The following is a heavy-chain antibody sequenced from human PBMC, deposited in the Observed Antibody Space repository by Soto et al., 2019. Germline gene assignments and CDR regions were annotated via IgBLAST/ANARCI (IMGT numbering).Heavy chain of an antibody. CDR1: GFTFSGSA. J-gene: IGHJ4*02. Sequence: EVQLVESGGGLVQPGGSLKLSCAASGFTFSGSAMHWVRQASGKGLEWVGRIRSKGNSYATAYAASVKGRFTISRDDSKNTAYLQMNSLKTEDTAVYYYTRPNYYDTSGHYCPWGYWGQGIMVTVSS. V-gene: IGHV3-73*02. CDR2: IRSKGNSYAT. CDR3: TRPNYYDTSGHYCPWGY. D-gene: IGHD3-22*01.